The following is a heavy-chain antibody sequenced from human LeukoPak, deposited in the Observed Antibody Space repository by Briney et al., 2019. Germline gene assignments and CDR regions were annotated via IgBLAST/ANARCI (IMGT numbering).Heavy chain of an antibody. CDR1: GGSYSSYY. CDR3: ARHIWNLLHWFDP. CDR2: IYYSGST. J-gene: IGHJ5*02. D-gene: IGHD1-7*01. V-gene: IGHV4-39*01. Sequence: PSETLSLTCAVYGGSYSSYYWGWIRQPPGKGREWIGSIYYSGSTYYNPSLKSRVTMSLGTSKNQVSLTLSSVPAADTAVYYCARHIWNLLHWFDPWGQGTLVTVSS.